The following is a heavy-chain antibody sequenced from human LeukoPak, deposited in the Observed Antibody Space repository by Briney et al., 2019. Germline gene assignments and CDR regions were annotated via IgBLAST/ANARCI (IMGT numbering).Heavy chain of an antibody. CDR1: GFTFSSYA. CDR3: AKAPVTSCRGAFCYPFDY. CDR2: MSSSDDGR. D-gene: IGHD2-15*01. J-gene: IGHJ4*02. Sequence: GGSLRLSCGASGFTFSSYAMSWVRQAPGKGLEWVSAMSSSDDGRYYAASVRGRFTISRDTSRSTLYLQMNSLRAEDAAVYYCAKAPVTSCRGAFCYPFDYWGQGTLVTVSS. V-gene: IGHV3-23*01.